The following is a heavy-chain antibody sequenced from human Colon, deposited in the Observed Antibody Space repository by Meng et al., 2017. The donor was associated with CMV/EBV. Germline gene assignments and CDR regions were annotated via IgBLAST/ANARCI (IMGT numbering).Heavy chain of an antibody. D-gene: IGHD3-3*01. CDR3: SNGLLGVQGH. CDR2: IDTTNH. J-gene: IGHJ4*02. V-gene: IGHV3-30*02. CDR1: GFSFSESG. Sequence: QRLGLGRGGVQPRGFLRLSCGTSGFSFSESGIHWLRQAPGKGLEWVSFIDTTNHYYADSVKGRFTISRDDSKRMVYLQMNNLKTEDTAMYFCSNGLLGVQGHWGQGTLVTVSS.